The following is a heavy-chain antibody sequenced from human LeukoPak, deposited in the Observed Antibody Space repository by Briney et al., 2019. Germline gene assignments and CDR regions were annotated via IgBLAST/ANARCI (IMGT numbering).Heavy chain of an antibody. CDR1: GYTFTGYY. CDR2: INPNSGGT. D-gene: IGHD2-15*01. V-gene: IGHV1-2*02. CDR3: ARDWRAVVVVAATEGNWFDP. Sequence: ASVKVSCKASGYTFTGYYMNWVRQAPGQGLEWMGWINPNSGGTNYAQKFQGRVTMTRDTSISTAYMELSRLRSDDTAVYYCARDWRAVVVVAATEGNWFDPWGQGTLVTVSS. J-gene: IGHJ5*02.